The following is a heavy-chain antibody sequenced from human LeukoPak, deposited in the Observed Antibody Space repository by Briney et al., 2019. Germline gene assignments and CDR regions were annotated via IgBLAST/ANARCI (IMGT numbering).Heavy chain of an antibody. J-gene: IGHJ4*02. CDR3: AGGSSPRLESGNFLDY. CDR1: GFTFSSYV. CDR2: VWGDDDFNTT. D-gene: IGHD1-26*01. V-gene: IGHV3-23*01. Sequence: PGGSLRLSCSASGFTFSSYVINWVRQAPGKGLEWVASVWGDDDFNTTNTADSVKGRFSISRDNSKNTVILQMKSLRSEDTAIYFCAGGSSPRLESGNFLDYWGQGTQVAVSS.